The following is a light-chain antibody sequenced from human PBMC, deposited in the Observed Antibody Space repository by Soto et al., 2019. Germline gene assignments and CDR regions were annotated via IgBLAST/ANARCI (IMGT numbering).Light chain of an antibody. J-gene: IGLJ3*02. V-gene: IGLV1-40*01. Sequence: QSVLTQPPSVSRAPGQRVTISCTGSSSNIGAGYNVHWYQQLPGTAPKLLIYGNSNRPSGVPDRFSCSKSGTSASLAITGLQAEDEADSYCQSYDSSLSGWVFGGGTKLTVL. CDR1: SSNIGAGYN. CDR3: QSYDSSLSGWV. CDR2: GNS.